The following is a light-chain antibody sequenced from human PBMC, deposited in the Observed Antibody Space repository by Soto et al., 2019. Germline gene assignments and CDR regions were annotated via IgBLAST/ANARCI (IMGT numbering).Light chain of an antibody. J-gene: IGKJ2*01. Sequence: DVVMTQTPLSSPVTLGQPASISCRSSQSLVHSNGYTYLSWLHQRPGQPPRLLIYKISSRFSGVPDRFSGSGAGTDFTLRISSVEAEDVGVYYCMQTTEFPSTFGQGTKLEIK. CDR2: KIS. CDR1: QSLVHSNGYTY. V-gene: IGKV2-24*01. CDR3: MQTTEFPST.